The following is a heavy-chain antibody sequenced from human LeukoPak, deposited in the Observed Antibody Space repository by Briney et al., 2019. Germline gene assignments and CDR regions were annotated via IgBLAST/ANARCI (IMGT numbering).Heavy chain of an antibody. CDR1: GFTFSRYA. D-gene: IGHD3-10*02. CDR2: IGGSGGAI. CDR3: AKVMLGELLYWFDP. J-gene: IGHJ5*02. Sequence: GGSLRLSCGASGFTFSRYAMSWVRQAPGKGLQWVSEIGGSGGAIYYADSVKGRFTISRDNSKNTLYLQMHSLRAEDTAVYYCAKVMLGELLYWFDPWGQGTLVTVSS. V-gene: IGHV3-23*01.